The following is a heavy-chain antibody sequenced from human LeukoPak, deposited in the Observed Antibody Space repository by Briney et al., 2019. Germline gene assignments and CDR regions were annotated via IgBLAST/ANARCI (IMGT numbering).Heavy chain of an antibody. J-gene: IGHJ1*01. CDR3: ARVPEPDYYDSSAEGF. V-gene: IGHV1-69*04. CDR1: GGTFSSYA. D-gene: IGHD3-22*01. CDR2: IIPILGIA. Sequence: GASVKVSCKASGGTFSSYAISWVRQAPGQGLEWMGRIIPILGIANYAQKFQGRVTITADKSTSTAYMELSSLRSEDTAVYYCARVPEPDYYDSSAEGFWGQGTLVSVYS.